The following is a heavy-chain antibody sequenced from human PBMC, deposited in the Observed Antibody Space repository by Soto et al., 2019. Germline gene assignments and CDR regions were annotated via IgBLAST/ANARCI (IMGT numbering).Heavy chain of an antibody. CDR1: GGAMSSYF. CDR3: ARVKTVDYYGMGV. CDR2: RSSSGSA. V-gene: IGHV4-4*07. Sequence: SETLSLTCNVSGGAMSSYFWSWIRQPAGTGLEWVGRRSSSGSANYNPSLKSRVTMSIDTSKNQFPLKLSSVAAADTAVDFCARVKTVDYYGMGVWGQGTTVTV. J-gene: IGHJ6*02.